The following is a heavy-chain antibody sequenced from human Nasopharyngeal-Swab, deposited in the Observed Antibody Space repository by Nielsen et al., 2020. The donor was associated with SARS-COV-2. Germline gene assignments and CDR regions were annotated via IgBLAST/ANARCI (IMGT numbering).Heavy chain of an antibody. CDR3: ARGLSGVVPAPILGLGPYYYFYYMDV. CDR1: GFTFNNYN. J-gene: IGHJ6*03. CDR2: INHSGST. D-gene: IGHD2-2*01. Sequence: ESLKISCAASGFTFNNYNFNWVRQPPGKGLEWIGEINHSGSTNYTPSLKSRVTISVDTSKSQFSLKLTSVTAADTSVYYCARGLSGVVPAPILGLGPYYYFYYMDVWGKGTTVTVSS. V-gene: IGHV4-34*01.